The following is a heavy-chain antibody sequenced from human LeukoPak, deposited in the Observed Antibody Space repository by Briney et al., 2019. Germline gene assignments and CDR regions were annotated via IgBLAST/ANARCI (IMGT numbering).Heavy chain of an antibody. J-gene: IGHJ4*02. D-gene: IGHD1-7*01. Sequence: SETLSLTCAVYGGSFSGYYWSWIRQPPGKGLEWIGEINHSGSPNYNPSLKSRVTISVDTSKNQFSLKLSSVTAADTAVYYCARQLRSYPGVSPFDYWGQGTLVTVSS. CDR1: GGSFSGYY. CDR3: ARQLRSYPGVSPFDY. V-gene: IGHV4-34*01. CDR2: INHSGSP.